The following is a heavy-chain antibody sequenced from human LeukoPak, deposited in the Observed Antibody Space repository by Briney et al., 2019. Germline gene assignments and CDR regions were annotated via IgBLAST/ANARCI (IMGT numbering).Heavy chain of an antibody. J-gene: IGHJ6*03. Sequence: ASVKVSCKASGYTFTSYGISWVRQAPGQGLEWMGWISAYNGNTNYAQKLQGRVTMTTDTSTSTAYMELRSLRSDDTAVYYCARVEASRFRNYYYYYYMDVWGKGTTVTIS. CDR2: ISAYNGNT. CDR1: GYTFTSYG. D-gene: IGHD3-3*01. CDR3: ARVEASRFRNYYYYYYMDV. V-gene: IGHV1-18*01.